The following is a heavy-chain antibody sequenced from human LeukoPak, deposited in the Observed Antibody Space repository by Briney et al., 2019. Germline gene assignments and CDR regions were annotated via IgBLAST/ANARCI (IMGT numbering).Heavy chain of an antibody. CDR1: GYTFTSYY. CDR3: ARRISGYHDYYYYYMDV. D-gene: IGHD3-22*01. J-gene: IGHJ6*03. V-gene: IGHV1-46*01. Sequence: GASVKVSCKASGYTFTSYYMHWVRQAPGQGLEWMGIINPSGGSTSYAQKFQGRVTMTRDMSTSTVYMELSSLRSEDTAVYYCARRISGYHDYYYYYMDVWGKGTTVTVSS. CDR2: INPSGGST.